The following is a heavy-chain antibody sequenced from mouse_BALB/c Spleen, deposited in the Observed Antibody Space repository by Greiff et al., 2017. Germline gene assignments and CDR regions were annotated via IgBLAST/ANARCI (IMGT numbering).Heavy chain of an antibody. J-gene: IGHJ3*01. D-gene: IGHD1-1*01. V-gene: IGHV1-84*02. Sequence: QVQLQQSGPELVKPGASVKISCKASGYTFTGVKQKPGQGLEWIGWIYPGSGNTKYNEKFKGKATLTVDTSSSTAYMQLSSLTSEDTAVYFCARKDYYGSSGFAYWGQGTLVTVSA. CDR1: GYTFT. CDR3: ARKDYYGSSGFAY. CDR2: IYPGSGNT.